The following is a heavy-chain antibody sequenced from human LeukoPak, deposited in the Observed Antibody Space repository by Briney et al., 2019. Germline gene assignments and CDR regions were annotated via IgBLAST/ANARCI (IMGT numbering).Heavy chain of an antibody. V-gene: IGHV3-13*01. D-gene: IGHD6-19*01. CDR3: ARALAVAGPEVY. J-gene: IGHJ4*02. CDR1: GFTFSSYD. CDR2: IGTAGDT. Sequence: GGSLRLSCAASGFTFSSYDMHWVRQATGKGLEWVSAIGTAGDTYYPGSVKGRFTISRDNAKNSLYLQMNSLRAEDTAVYYCARALAVAGPEVYWGQGTLVTVSS.